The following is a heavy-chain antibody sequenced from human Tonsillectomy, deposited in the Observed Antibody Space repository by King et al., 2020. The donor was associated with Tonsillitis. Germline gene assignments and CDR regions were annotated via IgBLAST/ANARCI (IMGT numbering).Heavy chain of an antibody. CDR2: SRNKANSYTT. D-gene: IGHD6-6*01. V-gene: IGHV3-72*01. J-gene: IGHJ4*02. CDR1: GFSFSDPY. CDR3: AGSPVAAYLDY. Sequence: VQLVESGGGLVQTGGSLRLSCAASGFSFSDPYMDWVRQAPGKGLECVGRSRNKANSYTTEYAASVKGRFTISRDDSKNSLYLQMNSLKTEDTAVYYCAGSPVAAYLDYWGQGTLVTVSS.